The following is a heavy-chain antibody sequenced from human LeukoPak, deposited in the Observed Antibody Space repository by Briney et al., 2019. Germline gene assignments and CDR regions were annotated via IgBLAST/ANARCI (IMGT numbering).Heavy chain of an antibody. CDR3: ASLSPDTAMVTFPYAFDI. J-gene: IGHJ3*02. D-gene: IGHD5-18*01. Sequence: SAKVSCKASGGTFSSYAISSVRQAPGQGLEWMGRIIPIFGTANYAQKFQGRVTITTDESTSTAYMELSSLRSEDTAVYYCASLSPDTAMVTFPYAFDIWGQGTMVTVSS. CDR1: GGTFSSYA. V-gene: IGHV1-69*05. CDR2: IIPIFGTA.